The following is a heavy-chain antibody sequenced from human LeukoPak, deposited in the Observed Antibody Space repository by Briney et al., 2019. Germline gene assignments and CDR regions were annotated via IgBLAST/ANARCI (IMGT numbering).Heavy chain of an antibody. CDR1: GFTASSSY. J-gene: IGHJ4*02. D-gene: IGHD6-13*01. CDR3: ASIPGYSSSWTLY. Sequence: PGGSLRLSCAASGFTASSSYMSWVRQAPGKGLEWVSVIYSGGSTYYADSVKGRFTISRDNSKNTLYLQMNSLRAEDTAVYYCASIPGYSSSWTLYWGQGMLVTVSS. CDR2: IYSGGST. V-gene: IGHV3-66*01.